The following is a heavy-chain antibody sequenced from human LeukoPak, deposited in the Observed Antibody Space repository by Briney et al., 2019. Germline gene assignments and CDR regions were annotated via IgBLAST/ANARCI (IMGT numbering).Heavy chain of an antibody. Sequence: ASVKVSCKASGYTFTSYYMDWVRQAPGQGLEWMGLINPNSGRPSYAQKFQGRVTMTRDTSTSTVFLGLSSLTSDDTAVYYCARDQAEDIVVVPAALGHWGQGTLVTVSS. CDR3: ARDQAEDIVVVPAALGH. CDR1: GYTFTSYY. V-gene: IGHV1-46*01. CDR2: INPNSGRP. J-gene: IGHJ5*02. D-gene: IGHD2-2*01.